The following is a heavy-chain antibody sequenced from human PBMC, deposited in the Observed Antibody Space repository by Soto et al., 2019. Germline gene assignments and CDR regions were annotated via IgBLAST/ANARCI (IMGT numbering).Heavy chain of an antibody. V-gene: IGHV3-30*03. D-gene: IGHD5-12*01. J-gene: IGHJ4*02. CDR2: ISYDGSNK. Sequence: PGGSLRLSCAASGFTFSSYGMHWVRQAPGKGLEWVAVISYDGSNKYYADSVKGRFTISRDNSKNTLYLQMNSLRAEDTAVYYCARGRLEVATISLTSQYYFDYWGQGTLVTVSS. CDR1: GFTFSSYG. CDR3: ARGRLEVATISLTSQYYFDY.